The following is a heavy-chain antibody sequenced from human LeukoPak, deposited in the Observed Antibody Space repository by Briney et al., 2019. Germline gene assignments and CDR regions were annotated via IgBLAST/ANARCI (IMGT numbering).Heavy chain of an antibody. CDR2: ISWNSGSI. J-gene: IGHJ5*02. V-gene: IGHV3-9*01. Sequence: PGGSLRLSCAASGFTFDDYAMHWIRQAPGKGLEWVSGISWNSGSIGYADSVKGRFTISRDNAKNSLYLQMNSLRAEDTALYYCAKDSGYSYGPYNWFDPWGQGTLVTVSS. CDR1: GFTFDDYA. D-gene: IGHD5-18*01. CDR3: AKDSGYSYGPYNWFDP.